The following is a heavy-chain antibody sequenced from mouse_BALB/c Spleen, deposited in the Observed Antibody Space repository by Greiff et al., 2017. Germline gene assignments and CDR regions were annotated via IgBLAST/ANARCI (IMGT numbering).Heavy chain of an antibody. Sequence: QVQLQQSGAELVKPGASVKLSCKASGYTFTSYWMHWVKQRPGQGLEWIGEINPSNGRTNYNEKFKSKATLTVDKSSSTAYMQLSSLTSEDSAVYYCTRWDYGSPWFAYWGQGTLVTVSA. CDR3: TRWDYGSPWFAY. CDR2: INPSNGRT. J-gene: IGHJ3*01. V-gene: IGHV1S81*02. D-gene: IGHD1-1*01. CDR1: GYTFTSYW.